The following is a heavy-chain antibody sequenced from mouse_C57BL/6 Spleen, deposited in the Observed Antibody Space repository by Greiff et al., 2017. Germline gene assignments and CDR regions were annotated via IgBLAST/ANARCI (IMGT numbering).Heavy chain of an antibody. CDR3: ARDGDGYWYFDV. D-gene: IGHD2-3*01. CDR1: GFTFSDYY. Sequence: EVQLVESEGGLVQPGSSMKLSCTASGFTFSDYYMAWVRQVPEKGLEWVANIKYDGSSTYYLDSLKSRFIISRDNAKNILYLQMSSLKSEDTATYYCARDGDGYWYFDVWGTGTTVTVSS. V-gene: IGHV5-16*01. CDR2: IKYDGSST. J-gene: IGHJ1*03.